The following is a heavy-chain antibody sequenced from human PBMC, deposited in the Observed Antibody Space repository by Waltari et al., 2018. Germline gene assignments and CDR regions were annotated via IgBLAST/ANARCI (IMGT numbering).Heavy chain of an antibody. CDR2: IDSSATI. Sequence: QVQLQESGPGLVTPSETLSLTCSVSGDAISSSSFYWGWIRQPPGQGLEGMGTIDSSATIYYNPSLNRRVTISEDTSKNQVSLRLRSVTAADTAVYYCARSGNYDILTGYSPDAFDVWGQGTMVTVSS. V-gene: IGHV4-39*01. J-gene: IGHJ3*01. CDR1: GDAISSSSFY. D-gene: IGHD3-9*01. CDR3: ARSGNYDILTGYSPDAFDV.